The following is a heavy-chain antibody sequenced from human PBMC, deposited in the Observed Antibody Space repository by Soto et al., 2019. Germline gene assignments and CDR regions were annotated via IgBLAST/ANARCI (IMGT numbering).Heavy chain of an antibody. D-gene: IGHD6-19*01. J-gene: IGHJ4*02. CDR2: IIPIFGTA. Sequence: ASVKVSCKASGGTFSSYAISWVRQAPGQGLEWMGGIIPIFGTANYAQKFQGRVTITADESTSTAYMELSSLRSEDTAVYYCARITDSSGSPSDYWGQGTLVTVPS. V-gene: IGHV1-69*13. CDR3: ARITDSSGSPSDY. CDR1: GGTFSSYA.